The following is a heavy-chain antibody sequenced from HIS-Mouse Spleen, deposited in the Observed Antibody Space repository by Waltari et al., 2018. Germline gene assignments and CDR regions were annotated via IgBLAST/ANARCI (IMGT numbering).Heavy chain of an antibody. CDR1: GFSLSTSGMV. CDR3: ARIAEGYSSGWYAFDY. V-gene: IGHV2-70*15. CDR2: IDWDDDK. D-gene: IGHD6-19*01. J-gene: IGHJ4*02. Sequence: QVTLRESGPALVKPTQTLTLTCPFSGFSLSTSGMVVSWTRQPPGKALEWLARIDWDDDKYYSTSLKTRLTISKDTSKNQVVLTMTNMDPVDTATYYCARIAEGYSSGWYAFDYWGQGTLVTVSS.